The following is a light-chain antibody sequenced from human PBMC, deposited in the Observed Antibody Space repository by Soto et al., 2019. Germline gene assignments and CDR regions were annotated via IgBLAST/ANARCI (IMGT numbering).Light chain of an antibody. J-gene: IGKJ4*01. V-gene: IGKV3-20*01. CDR3: QQYGSSGNT. CDR1: QSVSSD. CDR2: GAS. Sequence: EIVMTQSPDTLSVSPGERAALSCRTSQSVSSDLAWYQQKPGQAPRLLIYGASSRATGIPDRFSGSGSGTDFTLTISRLEPEDFAVYYCQQYGSSGNTFGGGTKVDIK.